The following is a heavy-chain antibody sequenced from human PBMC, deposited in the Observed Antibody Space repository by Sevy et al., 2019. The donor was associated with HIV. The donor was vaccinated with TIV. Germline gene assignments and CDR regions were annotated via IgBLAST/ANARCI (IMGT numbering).Heavy chain of an antibody. CDR1: GITFRNAW. V-gene: IGHV3-15*01. D-gene: IGHD3-3*01. Sequence: GGSLRLSCAASGITFRNAWMTWVRQAPGKGLEWVGRIKSNGDGATTDIPAPVKGRFTISRADSKHTLYLHMNSLQTEDTAVYYCATKGDFWSGYQYFHYWGQGTLVTVSS. J-gene: IGHJ4*02. CDR3: ATKGDFWSGYQYFHY. CDR2: IKSNGDGATT.